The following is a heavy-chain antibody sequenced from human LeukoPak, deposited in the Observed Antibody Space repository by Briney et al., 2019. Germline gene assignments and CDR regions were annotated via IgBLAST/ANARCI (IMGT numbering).Heavy chain of an antibody. V-gene: IGHV1-46*01. CDR3: ARECTNGVCYSGTDY. Sequence: ASVKVSCKASGYTFTSYYMHWVRQAPGQGLEWMGIINPSGGSTSYAQKFQGRVTITTDESTSTAYMELSSLRSEDTAVYYCARECTNGVCYSGTDYWGQGTLVTVSS. D-gene: IGHD2-8*01. CDR2: INPSGGST. CDR1: GYTFTSYY. J-gene: IGHJ4*02.